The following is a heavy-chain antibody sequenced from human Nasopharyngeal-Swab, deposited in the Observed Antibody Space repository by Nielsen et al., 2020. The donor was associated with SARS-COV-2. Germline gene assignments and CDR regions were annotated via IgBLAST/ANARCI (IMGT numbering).Heavy chain of an antibody. CDR3: ARGGRGIFGVVTDFDY. J-gene: IGHJ4*02. Sequence: RQAPGKGLEWIGYIYYSGSTNYNPSLKSRVTISVDTSKNQFSLKLSSVTAADTAVYYCARGGRGIFGVVTDFDYWGQGTLVTVSS. D-gene: IGHD3-3*01. V-gene: IGHV4-59*01. CDR2: IYYSGST.